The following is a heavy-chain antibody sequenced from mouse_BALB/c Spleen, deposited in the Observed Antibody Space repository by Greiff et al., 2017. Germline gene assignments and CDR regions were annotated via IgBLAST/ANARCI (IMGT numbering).Heavy chain of an antibody. D-gene: IGHD1-2*01. V-gene: IGHV3-2*02. Sequence: EVKLQESGPGLVKPSQSLSLTCTVTGYSITSDYAWNWIRQFPGNKLEWMGYISYSGSTSYNPSLKSRISITRDTSKNQFFLQLNSVTTEDTATYYCARSDYYGRWYFDVWGAGTTVTVSS. CDR2: ISYSGST. CDR3: ARSDYYGRWYFDV. CDR1: GYSITSDYA. J-gene: IGHJ1*01.